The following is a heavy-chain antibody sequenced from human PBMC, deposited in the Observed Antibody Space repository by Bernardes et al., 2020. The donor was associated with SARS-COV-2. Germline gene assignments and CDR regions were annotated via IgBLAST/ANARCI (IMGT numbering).Heavy chain of an antibody. J-gene: IGHJ5*02. D-gene: IGHD2-2*01. CDR2: IYYSGST. CDR1: GGSISSSSYY. V-gene: IGHV4-39*07. Sequence: SETLSLTCTVSGGSISSSSYYWGWIRQPPGKGLEWIGSIYYSGSTNYNPSLKSRVTISVDTSKNQFSLKLSSVTAADTAVCYCARMALGYCGSTSCYSGFDPWGQGTLVTVSS. CDR3: ARMALGYCGSTSCYSGFDP.